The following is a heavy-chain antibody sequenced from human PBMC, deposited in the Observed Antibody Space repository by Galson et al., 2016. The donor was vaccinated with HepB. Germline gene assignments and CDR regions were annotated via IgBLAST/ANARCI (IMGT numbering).Heavy chain of an antibody. CDR1: GLTVSSKS. Sequence: SLRLSCAASGLTVSSKSMSWVRQTPGKGLEWVSVLYGGGTTAYADSVRGRFNISRDNSKNSLYLQMNSLRAEDTALYYCVSAALEYWGQGTLVTVSS. D-gene: IGHD3-16*02. CDR2: LYGGGTT. J-gene: IGHJ4*02. V-gene: IGHV3-66*01. CDR3: VSAALEY.